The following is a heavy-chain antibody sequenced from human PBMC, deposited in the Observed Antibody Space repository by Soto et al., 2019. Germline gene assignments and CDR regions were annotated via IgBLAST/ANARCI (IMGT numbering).Heavy chain of an antibody. Sequence: QVQLQQWGAGLLKPSETLSLTCAVYGGSFSGYYWSWIRQPPGKGLEWIGEINHSGSTNYNPSLKSRVTISVDPSKNQFSLKLSSVTAADTAVDYCARGRLRYFDWFPGYWGQGTLVTVSS. CDR1: GGSFSGYY. CDR2: INHSGST. CDR3: ARGRLRYFDWFPGY. V-gene: IGHV4-34*01. D-gene: IGHD3-9*01. J-gene: IGHJ4*02.